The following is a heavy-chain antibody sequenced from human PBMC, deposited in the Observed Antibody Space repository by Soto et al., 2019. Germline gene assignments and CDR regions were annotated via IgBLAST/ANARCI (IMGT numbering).Heavy chain of an antibody. D-gene: IGHD2-2*01. V-gene: IGHV3-74*01. CDR1: GFTFSSYW. CDR3: ARVSVSSYQFDY. CDR2: INPDGSST. Sequence: EVQLVESGGGLVQPGGSLRLSCAASGFTFSSYWMHWVRQAPGKGLVWVSRINPDGSSTSYADSVKGRFTISRDNAKNTLYLEMNSRRAEDTAVYYCARVSVSSYQFDYWGQGTLVTVSS. J-gene: IGHJ4*02.